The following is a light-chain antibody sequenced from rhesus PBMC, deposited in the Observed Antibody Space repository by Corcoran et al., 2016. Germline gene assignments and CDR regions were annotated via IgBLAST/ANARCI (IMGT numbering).Light chain of an antibody. CDR3: QQYSSRPYS. CDR2: GES. J-gene: IGKJ2*01. CDR1: QGISTW. Sequence: DIQMTQSPSSLSASVGDTVTITCRPSQGISTWLAWYQQAPGKAPKLLVYGESRLQIGVPSRFSGSGSGTHFSFTISSLQSEDFAIYYCQQYSSRPYSFGQGTKVEI. V-gene: IGKV1-22*01.